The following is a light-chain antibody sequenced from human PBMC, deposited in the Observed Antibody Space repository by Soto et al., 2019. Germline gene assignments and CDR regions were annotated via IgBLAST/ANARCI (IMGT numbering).Light chain of an antibody. J-gene: IGKJ5*01. CDR1: QRVSSN. CDR3: QQYHNWPIT. V-gene: IGKV3-15*01. Sequence: EIVMTQSPATLAVSPGESATPSCRPSQRVSSNLAWHQQKPGQAPRILMYDASTRATGISARFSGSGYGTEFTLTLSSLQSEDFAVYYCQQYHNWPITFGQGTRLEIK. CDR2: DAS.